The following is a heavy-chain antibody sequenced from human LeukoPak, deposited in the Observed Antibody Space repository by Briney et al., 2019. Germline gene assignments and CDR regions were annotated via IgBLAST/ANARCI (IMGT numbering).Heavy chain of an antibody. J-gene: IGHJ4*02. V-gene: IGHV3-30*18. CDR3: AKQIVATILLDY. CDR1: GFTFNQYA. D-gene: IGHD5-12*01. Sequence: GGSLRLSCAASGFTFNQYAMHWVRQAPGKGLEWVAVISYDGSNKYYADSVKGRFTISRDNSKNTLYLQMNSLRAEDTAVYYCAKQIVATILLDYWGQGTLVTVSS. CDR2: ISYDGSNK.